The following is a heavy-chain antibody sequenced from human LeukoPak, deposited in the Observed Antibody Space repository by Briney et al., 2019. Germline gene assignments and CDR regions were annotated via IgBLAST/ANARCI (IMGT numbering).Heavy chain of an antibody. V-gene: IGHV3-66*01. Sequence: GGSLRISCAASGITVRINYMNWVRQAPGKGLEWVSVIYSGGSTYYTDSVKGRFTISRDNSKNTVCLQMNSLRAEDTAMYYCARAVPTYFDYWGQGTLVTVSS. D-gene: IGHD1-1*01. J-gene: IGHJ4*02. CDR3: ARAVPTYFDY. CDR2: IYSGGST. CDR1: GITVRINY.